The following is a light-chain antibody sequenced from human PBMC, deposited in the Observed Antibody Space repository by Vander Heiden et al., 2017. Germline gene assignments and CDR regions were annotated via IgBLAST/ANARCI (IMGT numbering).Light chain of an antibody. CDR3: QQYNNWPLT. CDR2: GAS. Sequence: EIVMTQSPATLSVSPGERATLSCRATQSVSSNLAWYQQKPGQAPRLLIYGASTRATGIPVMFSGSGSGTEFTLTISLQSEDFAVYYCQQYNNWPLTFGQGTRLEIK. J-gene: IGKJ5*01. CDR1: QSVSSN. V-gene: IGKV3-15*01.